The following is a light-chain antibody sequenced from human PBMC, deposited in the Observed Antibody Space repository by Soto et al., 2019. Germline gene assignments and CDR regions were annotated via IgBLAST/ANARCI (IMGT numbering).Light chain of an antibody. CDR2: GAS. Sequence: EIVLTQSPGTLSLSPGERATLSCRASQSVSNNYLAWYQQKAGQSPRLLIYGASSRATGIPDRFSGSGSGTDLTLTISRLEPEDFAVYYCQQYSNSPLTFGQGTKVEIK. J-gene: IGKJ1*01. V-gene: IGKV3-20*01. CDR3: QQYSNSPLT. CDR1: QSVSNNY.